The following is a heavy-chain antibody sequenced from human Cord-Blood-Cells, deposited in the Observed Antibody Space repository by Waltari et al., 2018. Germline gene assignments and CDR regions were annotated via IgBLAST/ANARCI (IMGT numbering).Heavy chain of an antibody. V-gene: IGHV3-53*01. CDR2: IYSGGST. D-gene: IGHD5-12*01. CDR1: GFTVSSNY. Sequence: EVQLVESGGGLIQPGGSLRLSCAASGFTVSSNYMSWVRQVPGKGREGVSVIYSGGSTYYADSVKGRFTISRDNSKNTLYLQMNSLRAEDTAVYYCARDRWGYSGYDSYWGQGTLVTVSS. J-gene: IGHJ4*02. CDR3: ARDRWGYSGYDSY.